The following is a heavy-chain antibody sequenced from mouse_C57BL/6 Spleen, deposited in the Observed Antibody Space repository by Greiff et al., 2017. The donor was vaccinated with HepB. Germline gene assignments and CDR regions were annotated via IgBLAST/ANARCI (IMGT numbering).Heavy chain of an antibody. V-gene: IGHV5-4*03. CDR1: GFTFSSYA. J-gene: IGHJ4*01. D-gene: IGHD2-5*01. CDR3: ARAYYSNRYAMDY. CDR2: ISDGGSYT. Sequence: DVKLVESGGGLVKPGGSLKLSCAASGFTFSSYAMSWVRQTPEKRLEWVATISDGGSYTYYPDNVKGRFTISRDNAKNNLYLQMSHLKSEDTAMYYCARAYYSNRYAMDYWGQGTSVTVSS.